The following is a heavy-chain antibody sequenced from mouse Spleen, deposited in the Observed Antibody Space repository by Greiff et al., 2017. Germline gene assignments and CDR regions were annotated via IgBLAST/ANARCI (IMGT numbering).Heavy chain of an antibody. V-gene: IGHV1-82*01. CDR3: ARRGVNAMDY. J-gene: IGHJ4*01. D-gene: IGHD2-1*01. Sequence: QVQLQQSGPELVKPGASVKISCKASGYAFSSSWMNWVKQRPGKGLEWIGRIYPGDGDTNYNGKFKGKATLTADKSSSTAYMQLSSLTSEDSAVYFCARRGVNAMDYWGQGTSVTVSS. CDR2: IYPGDGDT. CDR1: GYAFSSSW.